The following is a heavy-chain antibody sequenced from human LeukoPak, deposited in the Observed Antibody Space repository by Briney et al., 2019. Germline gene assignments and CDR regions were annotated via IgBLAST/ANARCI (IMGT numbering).Heavy chain of an antibody. D-gene: IGHD3-10*01. CDR3: ARLLWFGESYYFDY. V-gene: IGHV3-11*01. CDR1: GFTFSDYY. Sequence: GGSLRLSCAASGFTFSDYYMSWIRQAPGXGXEWVSYISSSGSTIYYADSVKGRFTISRDNAKNSLYLQMNSLRAEDTAVYYCARLLWFGESYYFDYWGQGTLVTVSS. J-gene: IGHJ4*02. CDR2: ISSSGSTI.